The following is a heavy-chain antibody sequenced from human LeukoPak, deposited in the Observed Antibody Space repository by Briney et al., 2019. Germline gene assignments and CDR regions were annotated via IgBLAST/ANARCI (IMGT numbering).Heavy chain of an antibody. J-gene: IGHJ4*02. CDR2: INPNSGGT. CDR3: ARAPAGDYPPFDY. CDR1: GYTFTVYY. D-gene: IGHD4-17*01. V-gene: IGHV1-2*04. Sequence: EASVKVSCKASGYTFTVYYMHWVRQAPGQGLEYMGWINPNSGGTNYAQKFQDWVTMTRDTSISTAYMELSRLRSDDTAVYYCARAPAGDYPPFDYWGQGTLVTVSS.